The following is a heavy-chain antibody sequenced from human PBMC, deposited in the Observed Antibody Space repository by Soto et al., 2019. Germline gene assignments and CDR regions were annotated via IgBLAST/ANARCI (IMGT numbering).Heavy chain of an antibody. CDR3: VKAWYNDVWGYYFDY. CDR1: GFTFSSYW. J-gene: IGHJ4*02. D-gene: IGHD3-10*02. V-gene: IGHV3-7*01. Sequence: EVQLVESGGGLVQPGGSLRLSCAASGFTFSSYWMTWVRQAPGKGLEWVANIKEDGSGKYYVDSVKGRFTISRDNTKNSLYLQLNSLRAEDTGTYYCVKAWYNDVWGYYFDYWGQGTLVTVSS. CDR2: IKEDGSGK.